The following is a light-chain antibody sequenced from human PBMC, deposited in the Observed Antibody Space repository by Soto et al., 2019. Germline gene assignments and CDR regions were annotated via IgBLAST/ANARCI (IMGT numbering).Light chain of an antibody. CDR3: QHFKSFPIT. V-gene: IGKV1-13*02. J-gene: IGKJ5*01. Sequence: AIRLTQSPSSLAASLWDRVTITCQASQGISTLLAWYQQKPGKAPKVLIYESSLLQSGVPSRFSGSGSGTDFTLTISSLQPEDFATYYCQHFKSFPITFGQGTPTGD. CDR1: QGISTL. CDR2: ESS.